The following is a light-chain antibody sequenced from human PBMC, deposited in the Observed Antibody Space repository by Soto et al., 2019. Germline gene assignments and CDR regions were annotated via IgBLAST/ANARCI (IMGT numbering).Light chain of an antibody. CDR1: SSDVGGYNY. Sequence: QSVLTQPPSASGSPGQSVTISCTGTSSDVGGYNYVSWYQQHPGKAPKLMIYEVYKRPSGVPDRFSGSKSGNTASLTVSGLQAEDEADYYCNSYAGSNNVVFGGGTKLTVL. V-gene: IGLV2-8*01. J-gene: IGLJ2*01. CDR2: EVY. CDR3: NSYAGSNNVV.